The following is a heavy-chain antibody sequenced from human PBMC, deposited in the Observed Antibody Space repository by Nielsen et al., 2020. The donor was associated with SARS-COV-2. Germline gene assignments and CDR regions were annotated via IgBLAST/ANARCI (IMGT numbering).Heavy chain of an antibody. V-gene: IGHV4-34*01. CDR3: ARTLGRQALPLWFGESHTDY. Sequence: RQAPGKGLEWIGEINHSGSTNYNPSLKSRVTISVDTSKNQFSLKLSSVTAADTAVYYCARTLGRQALPLWFGESHTDYWGQGTLVTVSS. CDR2: INHSGST. J-gene: IGHJ4*02. D-gene: IGHD3-10*01.